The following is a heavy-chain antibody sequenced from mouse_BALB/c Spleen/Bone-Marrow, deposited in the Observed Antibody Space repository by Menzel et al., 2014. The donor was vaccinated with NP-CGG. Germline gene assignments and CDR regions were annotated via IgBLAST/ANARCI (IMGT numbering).Heavy chain of an antibody. J-gene: IGHJ2*01. CDR3: ARQGTGDFFDY. CDR1: GFTFSSYA. V-gene: IGHV5-9-3*01. D-gene: IGHD3-3*01. CDR2: INSGGNFT. Sequence: EVNVVESGGGLVKPGGSLKLSCTVSGFTFSSYAMSWVRQAPEKRLEWVATINSGGNFTYYPDSVKGRCTISRDDAKNTLYLQMTSLRSEDTAMYYCARQGTGDFFDYWGKGTTLTVSS.